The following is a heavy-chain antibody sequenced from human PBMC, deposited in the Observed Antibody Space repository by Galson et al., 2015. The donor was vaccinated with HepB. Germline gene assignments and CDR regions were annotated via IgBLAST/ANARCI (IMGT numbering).Heavy chain of an antibody. Sequence: SLRLSCAASGFTFSNAWMNWVRQAPGKGREGVGRIKSKTDGGTTDYAAPVKGRLTISRDASKNTLYLQMNSLKTWDTAVYYCTTDPPYCSSTSCYALLDYWGQGTLVTVSS. D-gene: IGHD2-2*01. CDR3: TTDPPYCSSTSCYALLDY. V-gene: IGHV3-15*07. J-gene: IGHJ4*02. CDR2: IKSKTDGGTT. CDR1: GFTFSNAW.